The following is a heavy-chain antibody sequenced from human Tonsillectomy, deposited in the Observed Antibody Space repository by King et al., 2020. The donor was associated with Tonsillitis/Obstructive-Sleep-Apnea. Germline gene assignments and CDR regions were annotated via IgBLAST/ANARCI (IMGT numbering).Heavy chain of an antibody. CDR2: INHSGST. J-gene: IGHJ6*03. Sequence: VQLQQWGAGLLKPSETLSLTCAVYGGSFSGYYWSWIRQPPGKGLEWIGEINHSGSTNDNPSLKSRVTISVDTSKNQFSLKLNSVTAADTAVYYCARRPDYSNYVLYYYMDVWGKGTTVTVSS. CDR3: ARRPDYSNYVLYYYMDV. D-gene: IGHD4-11*01. CDR1: GGSFSGYY. V-gene: IGHV4-34*01.